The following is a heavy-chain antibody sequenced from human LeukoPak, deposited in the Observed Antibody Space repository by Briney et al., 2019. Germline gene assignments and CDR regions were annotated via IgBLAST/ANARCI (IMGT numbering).Heavy chain of an antibody. Sequence: PGGSLRLSCAASGFTFSGYRMNWVRQAPGKGLEWVAYIRQDGSEKYYVDSVKGRFTISRDNSKNTLYLQMNSLRAEDTAVYYCARSYGDGRLYYMDVWGKGTTVTVSS. D-gene: IGHD4-17*01. J-gene: IGHJ6*03. CDR1: GFTFSGYR. V-gene: IGHV3-7*03. CDR2: IRQDGSEK. CDR3: ARSYGDGRLYYMDV.